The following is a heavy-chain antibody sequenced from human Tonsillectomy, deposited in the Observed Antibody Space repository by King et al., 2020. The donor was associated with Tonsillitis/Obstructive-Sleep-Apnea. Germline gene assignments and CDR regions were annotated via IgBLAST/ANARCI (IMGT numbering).Heavy chain of an antibody. V-gene: IGHV3-30*04. Sequence: VQLVESGGGVVQPGRSLRLSCAASGFTFSSSAIHWVRQAPGKGLEWVAVISYDGSNKYYADSVKGRFTISRDNSENTLYLQMNSLRAEDTAVYYCAKESGVYYTNFDYSGQGTLVTVSP. J-gene: IGHJ4*02. CDR1: GFTFSSSA. CDR3: AKESGVYYTNFDY. D-gene: IGHD3-10*01. CDR2: ISYDGSNK.